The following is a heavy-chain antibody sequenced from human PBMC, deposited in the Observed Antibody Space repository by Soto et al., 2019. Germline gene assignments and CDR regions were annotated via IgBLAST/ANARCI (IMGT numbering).Heavy chain of an antibody. CDR3: ARGYCSSSACYEFDY. V-gene: IGHV4-59*01. CDR1: GDSINNYY. D-gene: IGHD2-2*01. Sequence: SETLSLTCSVSGDSINNYYWNWIRQPPGRGLEWIGSIYYSGSTNYSPSLKSRLTILVDTSKKQFSLNLSSVTAADTAMYYCARGYCSSSACYEFDYWGQGTLVTVSS. J-gene: IGHJ4*02. CDR2: IYYSGST.